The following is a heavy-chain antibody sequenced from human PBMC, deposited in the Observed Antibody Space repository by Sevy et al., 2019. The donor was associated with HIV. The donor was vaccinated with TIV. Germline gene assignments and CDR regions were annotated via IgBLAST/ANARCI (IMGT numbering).Heavy chain of an antibody. D-gene: IGHD1-26*01. V-gene: IGHV3-7*01. J-gene: IGHJ3*02. CDR3: ARVGGSYLGI. Sequence: GGSLRLSCAASGFTFSSSWMSWVRHALGKGLEWVANIKQDGIEKYYVHSVKGRFTISRENAKNSLYLQMNSLRAEDTAVYYGARVGGSYLGIWGQGTMVTVSS. CDR1: GFTFSSSW. CDR2: IKQDGIEK.